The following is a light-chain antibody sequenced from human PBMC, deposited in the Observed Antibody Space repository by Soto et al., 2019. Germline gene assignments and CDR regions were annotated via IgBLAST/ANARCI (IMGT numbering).Light chain of an antibody. V-gene: IGLV2-18*01. CDR1: SSDFNNYNR. CDR3: SLYTNDSQYV. CDR2: EVN. J-gene: IGLJ1*01. Sequence: QSALTQPPSVSGSPGQSVTISCTGTSSDFNNYNRVSWYQRPPGTGPKLIIFEVNNRPSGVPDRFSGSKSGNTASLTISGLQAEDEGEYYCSLYTNDSQYVLGPGTKVTVL.